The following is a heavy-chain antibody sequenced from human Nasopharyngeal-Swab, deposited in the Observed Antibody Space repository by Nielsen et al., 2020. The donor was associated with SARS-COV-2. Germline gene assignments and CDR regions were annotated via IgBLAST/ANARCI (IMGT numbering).Heavy chain of an antibody. J-gene: IGHJ6*02. Sequence: VKVSCKASGYTFTSYDINWVRQATGQGLEWMGWMNPNSGNTGYAQKFQGRVTITRNTSISTAYMELSSLRSEDTAVYYCARSIAAAGTIYYYYYYGMDVWGQGTTVTVSS. CDR1: GYTFTSYD. V-gene: IGHV1-8*03. CDR3: ARSIAAAGTIYYYYYYGMDV. CDR2: MNPNSGNT. D-gene: IGHD6-13*01.